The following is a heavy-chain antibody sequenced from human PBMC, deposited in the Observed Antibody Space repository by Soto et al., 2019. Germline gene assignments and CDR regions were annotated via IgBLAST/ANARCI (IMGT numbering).Heavy chain of an antibody. CDR2: IYPIFSTT. Sequence: ASVKVSCKLSGGTFNIYSISWVRQAPGQGLEWMGGIYPIFSTTNYAQKFQGRVTITADISTSTAYMELSSLRSDDTAVYYCARGGGWELPYGMDVWGQGTTVTVSS. J-gene: IGHJ6*02. CDR1: GGTFNIYS. V-gene: IGHV1-69*06. D-gene: IGHD1-26*01. CDR3: ARGGGWELPYGMDV.